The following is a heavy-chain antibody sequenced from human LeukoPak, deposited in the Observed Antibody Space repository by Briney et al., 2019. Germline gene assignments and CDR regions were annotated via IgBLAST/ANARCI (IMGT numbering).Heavy chain of an antibody. CDR2: INHSGST. V-gene: IGHV4-34*01. Sequence: SETLSLTCAVYGGSFSGYYWSWIRQPPGKGLEWIGEINHSGSTNYNPSLQSRVTISVDTSKNQFSLKLSSVTAADTAVYYCARGLMIFSCVCYCDWFDPWGQGTLVSVSS. J-gene: IGHJ5*02. D-gene: IGHD2-8*01. CDR3: ARGLMIFSCVCYCDWFDP. CDR1: GGSFSGYY.